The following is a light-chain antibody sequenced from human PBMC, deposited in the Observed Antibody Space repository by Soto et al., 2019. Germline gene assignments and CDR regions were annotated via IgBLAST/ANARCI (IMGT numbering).Light chain of an antibody. CDR3: QYYNNWPPSWT. Sequence: EIVMTQSLATLSVPPGERATLSCRASQSASSTVAWYQQKPGQAPRLLIFGASNRATRIPTRFSGTGSGTEFTLTISSLQSEDFAVYYCQYYNNWPPSWTFGQGTKVDIK. J-gene: IGKJ1*01. V-gene: IGKV3-15*01. CDR1: QSASST. CDR2: GAS.